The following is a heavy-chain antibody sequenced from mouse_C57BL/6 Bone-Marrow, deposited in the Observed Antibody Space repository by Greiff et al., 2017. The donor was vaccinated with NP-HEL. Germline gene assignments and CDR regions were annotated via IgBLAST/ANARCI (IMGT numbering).Heavy chain of an antibody. Sequence: QVQLKQSGAELARPGASVKLSCKASGYTFTSYGISWVKQRTGQGLEWIGEIYPRSGNTYYNEKFKGKATLTADKSSSTAYMELRSPTSEDSAVYFCARRGYSNPAWFAYWGQGTLVTVSA. CDR2: IYPRSGNT. CDR1: GYTFTSYG. V-gene: IGHV1-81*01. J-gene: IGHJ3*01. CDR3: ARRGYSNPAWFAY. D-gene: IGHD2-5*01.